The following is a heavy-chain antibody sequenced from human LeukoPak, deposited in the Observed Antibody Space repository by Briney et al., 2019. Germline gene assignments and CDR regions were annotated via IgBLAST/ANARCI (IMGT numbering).Heavy chain of an antibody. V-gene: IGHV1-69*13. CDR2: IIPIFGTA. CDR1: GGTFSSYA. CDR3: ARDGPRGDSSSWYHDAFDI. Sequence: SVKVSCKASGGTFSSYAISWVRQAPGQGLEWMGGIIPIFGTANYAQKFQGRVTITADESTSTAYMELSSRRSEDTAVYYCARDGPRGDSSSWYHDAFDIWGQGTMVTVSS. D-gene: IGHD6-13*01. J-gene: IGHJ3*02.